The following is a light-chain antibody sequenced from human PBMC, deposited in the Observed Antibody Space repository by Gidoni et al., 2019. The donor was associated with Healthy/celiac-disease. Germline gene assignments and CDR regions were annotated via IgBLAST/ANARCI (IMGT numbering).Light chain of an antibody. CDR2: DAA. CDR1: QSVSSY. V-gene: IGKV3-11*01. Sequence: IVLTQSPATLSLSPGERATLSCRASQSVSSYLAWSQQKPGQAPRLLIYDAANRATGIPARFSGSGSGTDFTLTISSLEPEDFAVYYCQQRSNWSYTFGQGTKLEIK. CDR3: QQRSNWSYT. J-gene: IGKJ2*01.